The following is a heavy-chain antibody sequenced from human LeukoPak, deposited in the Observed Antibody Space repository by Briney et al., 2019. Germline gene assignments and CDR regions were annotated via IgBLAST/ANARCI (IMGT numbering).Heavy chain of an antibody. Sequence: GRSLRLSCAASGFTFDDYAMHWVRQAPGKGLEWVSGISWNSGSIGYADSVKGRFTISRDNAKNSLYLQMNSLRAEDTALYYRAKARSDILTGLFDYWGQGTLVTVSS. CDR1: GFTFDDYA. J-gene: IGHJ4*02. CDR3: AKARSDILTGLFDY. D-gene: IGHD3-9*01. V-gene: IGHV3-9*01. CDR2: ISWNSGSI.